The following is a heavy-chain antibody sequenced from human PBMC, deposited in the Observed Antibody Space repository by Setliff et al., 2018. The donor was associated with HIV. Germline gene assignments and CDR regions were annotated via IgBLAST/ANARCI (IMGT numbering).Heavy chain of an antibody. CDR1: GFTFNSYS. CDR3: ARDEDGYNHFDF. J-gene: IGHJ4*02. V-gene: IGHV3-21*01. Sequence: GGSLRLSCAASGFTFNSYSMNWVRQAPGKGREWVSSISSSISYKHYADSVKGRFTISRDNAKNSLYLQMNSLRVEDTAVYYCARDEDGYNHFDFWGQGTLVTVSS. CDR2: ISSSISYK. D-gene: IGHD5-12*01.